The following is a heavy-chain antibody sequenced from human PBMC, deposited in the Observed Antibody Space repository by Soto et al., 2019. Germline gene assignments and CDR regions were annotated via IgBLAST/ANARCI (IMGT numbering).Heavy chain of an antibody. Sequence: ASVKVACKASGYTFTSYGISWVRQAPGQGLKWMGWISAYNGNTNYAQKLQGRVTMTTDTSTSTAYMELRSLRSDDTAVYYCARDRVVVVPAAMPPWFDPWGQGTPVTVSS. CDR1: GYTFTSYG. CDR2: ISAYNGNT. CDR3: ARDRVVVVPAAMPPWFDP. V-gene: IGHV1-18*01. D-gene: IGHD2-2*01. J-gene: IGHJ5*02.